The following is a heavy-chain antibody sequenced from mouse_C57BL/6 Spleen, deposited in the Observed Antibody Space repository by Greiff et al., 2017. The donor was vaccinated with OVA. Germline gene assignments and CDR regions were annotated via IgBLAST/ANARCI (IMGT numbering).Heavy chain of an antibody. Sequence: VQLQQPGAELVRPGTSVKLSCKASGYTFTSYWMHWVKQRPGQGLEWIGVIDPSDSYTNYNQKFKGKATLTVDTSSSTAYMQLSSLTSEDSSVYYCAREGYYGSSNYFDYWGQGTTLTVSS. CDR2: IDPSDSYT. J-gene: IGHJ2*01. V-gene: IGHV1-59*01. D-gene: IGHD1-1*01. CDR1: GYTFTSYW. CDR3: AREGYYGSSNYFDY.